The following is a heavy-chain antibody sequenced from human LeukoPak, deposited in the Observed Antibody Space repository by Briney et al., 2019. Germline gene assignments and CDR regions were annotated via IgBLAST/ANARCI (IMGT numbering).Heavy chain of an antibody. CDR2: INAGNGNT. J-gene: IGHJ4*02. V-gene: IGHV1-3*01. Sequence: LEWMGWINAGNGNTKYSQKFQGRVTITRDTSASTAYMELSSLRSEDTAVYYCARRRDSFDYWGQGTLVTVSS. CDR3: ARRRDSFDY.